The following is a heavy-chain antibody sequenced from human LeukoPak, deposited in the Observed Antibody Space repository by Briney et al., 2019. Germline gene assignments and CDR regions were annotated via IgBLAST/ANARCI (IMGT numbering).Heavy chain of an antibody. CDR3: ARGFLAWFDP. V-gene: IGHV4-31*03. J-gene: IGHJ5*02. Sequence: SETLSLTCTVSGGSISSGGYYWSWIRQHPGKGLEWVGYIYYSGSAYYNPSLKSRITISVDTSKNQFSLKLTSVTAADTAVYYCARGFLAWFDPWGQGTLVTVSS. CDR2: IYYSGSA. CDR1: GGSISSGGYY.